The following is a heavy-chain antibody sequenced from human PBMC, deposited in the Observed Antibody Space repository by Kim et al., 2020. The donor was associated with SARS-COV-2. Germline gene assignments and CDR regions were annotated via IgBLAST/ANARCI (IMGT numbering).Heavy chain of an antibody. V-gene: IGHV1-18*01. CDR3: ARVEARASAVAGTVDY. CDR1: GYTFTSYG. D-gene: IGHD6-19*01. J-gene: IGHJ4*02. Sequence: ASVKVSCKASGYTFTSYGISWVRQAPGQGLEWMGWISAYNGNTNYAQKLQGRVTMTTDTSTSTAYMELRSLRSDDTAVYYCARVEARASAVAGTVDYWGQGTLVTVSS. CDR2: ISAYNGNT.